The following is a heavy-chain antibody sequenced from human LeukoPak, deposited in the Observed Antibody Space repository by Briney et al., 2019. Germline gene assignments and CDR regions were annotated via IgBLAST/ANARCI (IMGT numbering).Heavy chain of an antibody. CDR3: ARDALLLRGVVTTAFDL. CDR1: GFTFSSYG. V-gene: IGHV3-23*01. Sequence: PGGTLRLSCAASGFTFSSYGMSWVRQAPGKGLEWVSGISRNSDDMDYADSVKGRFTISRDNSKNTLYLQMNSLRVEDTATYYCARDALLLRGVVTTAFDLWGQGTLVSVSS. J-gene: IGHJ4*02. CDR2: ISRNSDDM. D-gene: IGHD3-3*01.